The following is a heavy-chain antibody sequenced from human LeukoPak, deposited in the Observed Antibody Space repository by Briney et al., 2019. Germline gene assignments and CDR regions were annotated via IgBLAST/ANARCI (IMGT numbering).Heavy chain of an antibody. Sequence: PGGSLRLSCAASGFTFSNYWMTWVRPAPGKGLEWVANIKQDESEKYYVDSVKGRFTVSRDNSKNSVYLQMNSLRAEDTAMYYCATPVGGVWSFDYWGQGTLVTVSS. D-gene: IGHD2-15*01. CDR3: ATPVGGVWSFDY. J-gene: IGHJ4*02. V-gene: IGHV3-7*01. CDR1: GFTFSNYW. CDR2: IKQDESEK.